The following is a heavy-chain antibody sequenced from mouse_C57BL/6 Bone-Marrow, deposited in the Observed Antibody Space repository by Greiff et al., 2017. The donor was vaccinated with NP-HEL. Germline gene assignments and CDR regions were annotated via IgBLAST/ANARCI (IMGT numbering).Heavy chain of an antibody. CDR1: GFTFSDYY. Sequence: EVKLMESGGGLVQPGGSLKLSCAASGFTFSDYYMYWVRQTPEKRLEWVAYISNGGGSTYYPDTVKGRFTISRDNAKNTLYLQMSRLKSEDTAMYYCARIYYYGSSYDWYFDVWGTGTTVTVSS. CDR2: ISNGGGST. CDR3: ARIYYYGSSYDWYFDV. J-gene: IGHJ1*03. V-gene: IGHV5-12*01. D-gene: IGHD1-1*01.